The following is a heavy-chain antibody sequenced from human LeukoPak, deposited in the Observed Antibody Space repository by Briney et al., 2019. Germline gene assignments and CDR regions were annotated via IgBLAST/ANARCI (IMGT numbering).Heavy chain of an antibody. CDR1: GYSFTRNW. D-gene: IGHD1-1*01. CDR3: VKPGTTATTI. CDR2: IYPADSDT. V-gene: IGHV5-51*01. J-gene: IGHJ4*02. Sequence: GESLKISCKGYGYSFTRNWVGWVRQMPGKGLKWMGIIYPADSDTRYSPSFQGQVTMSADSSISTAFLQWSSLKASDTAMYYCVKPGTTATTIWGQGTLVTVSS.